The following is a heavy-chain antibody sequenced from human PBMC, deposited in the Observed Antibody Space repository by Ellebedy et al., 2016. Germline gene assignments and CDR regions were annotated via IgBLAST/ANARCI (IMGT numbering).Heavy chain of an antibody. J-gene: IGHJ4*02. CDR2: ISGGGDTT. CDR3: ARDGSEWSRDY. CDR1: GFTFGNFF. D-gene: IGHD3-3*01. Sequence: GGSLRLXCVASGFTFGNFFMSWVRQAPGGGLEWISTISGGGDTTVSADSVKGRFTISRDNFRNTLYLQMNSLGVEDTAVYYCARDGSEWSRDYWGQGTLVTVSS. V-gene: IGHV3-23*01.